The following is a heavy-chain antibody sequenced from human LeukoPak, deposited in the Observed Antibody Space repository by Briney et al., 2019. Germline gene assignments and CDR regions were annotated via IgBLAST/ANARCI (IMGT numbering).Heavy chain of an antibody. CDR1: KFTFRDYG. CDR2: IRYDGSEK. Sequence: PGGSLRLSCAASKFTFRDYGMHWVRQPPGKGLEWVAFIRYDGSEKYYADSVKGRFTISRDNSKNTLYLQTSSLRFEDTAIYFCAKGKDYYIDYWGQGTLVTVSS. CDR3: AKGKDYYIDY. J-gene: IGHJ4*02. V-gene: IGHV3-30*02.